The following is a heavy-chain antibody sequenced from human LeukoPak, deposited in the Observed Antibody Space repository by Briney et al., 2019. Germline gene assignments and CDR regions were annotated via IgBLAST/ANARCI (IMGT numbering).Heavy chain of an antibody. CDR2: IYTSGST. D-gene: IGHD6-19*01. Sequence: PSETLSLTCTVSGGSISSGSYYWSWIRQPAGKGLEWIGRIYTSGSTNYNPSLKSRVTISVDTSKNQFSLKLSSVTAADTAVYYCARDIGSGWYWIGGNYWGQGTLVTVSS. V-gene: IGHV4-61*02. CDR3: ARDIGSGWYWIGGNY. J-gene: IGHJ4*02. CDR1: GGSISSGSYY.